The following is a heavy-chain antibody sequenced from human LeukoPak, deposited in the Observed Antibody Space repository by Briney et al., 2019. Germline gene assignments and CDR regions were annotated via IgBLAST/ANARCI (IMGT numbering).Heavy chain of an antibody. CDR3: ARDGEFYYDSSSY. J-gene: IGHJ4*02. Sequence: GGSLRLSCVASGFTFSSYWMTWVRQAPGKGLEWVANIKTDGSQIYYVDSVKGRFTISRDNAKNSLYLQMNSLRAEDTAVYYCARDGEFYYDSSSYWGQGSLVTVSS. D-gene: IGHD3-22*01. V-gene: IGHV3-7*03. CDR1: GFTFSSYW. CDR2: IKTDGSQI.